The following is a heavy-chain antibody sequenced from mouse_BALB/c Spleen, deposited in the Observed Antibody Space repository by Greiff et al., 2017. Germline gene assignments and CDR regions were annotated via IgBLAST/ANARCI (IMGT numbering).Heavy chain of an antibody. CDR1: GFTFTDYY. CDR2: IRNKANGYTT. Sequence: EVQLVESGGGLVQPGGSLRLSCATSGFTFTDYYMSWVRQPPGKALEWLGFIRNKANGYTTEYSASVKGRFTISRDNSQSILYLQMNTLRAEDSATYYCARDRTTTRGSYAMDYWGQRTSVTVSS. CDR3: ARDRTTTRGSYAMDY. V-gene: IGHV7-3*02. J-gene: IGHJ4*01. D-gene: IGHD1-1*01.